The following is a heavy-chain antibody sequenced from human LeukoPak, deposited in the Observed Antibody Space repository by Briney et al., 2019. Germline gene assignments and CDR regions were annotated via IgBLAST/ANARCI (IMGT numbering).Heavy chain of an antibody. D-gene: IGHD5-24*01. CDR3: ARGVRWLQLYLDY. CDR1: GFTFSSYA. V-gene: IGHV3-30*01. CDR2: LSYDGSNK. Sequence: GGSLRLSCAASGFTFSSYAMHWVRQAPGKGLEWVTVLSYDGSNKYYADSVKGRFTISRDNSKNTLYLQMNSLRADDTAVFYCARGVRWLQLYLDYWGQGTLVTVSS. J-gene: IGHJ4*02.